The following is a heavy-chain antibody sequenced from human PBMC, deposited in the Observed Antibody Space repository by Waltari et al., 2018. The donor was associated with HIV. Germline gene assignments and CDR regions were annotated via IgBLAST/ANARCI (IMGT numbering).Heavy chain of an antibody. CDR3: ASSIAAAGSFDY. V-gene: IGHV3-53*01. CDR1: GFTVSGNY. D-gene: IGHD6-13*01. CDR2: IYSGGST. Sequence: EVQLVESGGGLIQPGGSLRLSCVASGFTVSGNYMTWVRQAPGKGLEWVAVIYSGGSTYYADSVKGRFTISRDNSKNTLYLQMNSLRAEDTAIYYCASSIAAAGSFDYWGQGTLITVSS. J-gene: IGHJ4*02.